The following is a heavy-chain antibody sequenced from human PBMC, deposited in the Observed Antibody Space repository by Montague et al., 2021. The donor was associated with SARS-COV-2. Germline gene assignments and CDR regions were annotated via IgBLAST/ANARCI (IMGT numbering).Heavy chain of an antibody. CDR2: ISYDGSNK. Sequence: SLRLSCAASGFTFSSYAMHWVRQAPGKGLEWVAVISYDGSNKYYADSVKGRFTISRGNSKNTLYLQMNSLRAEDTALYYCARLLLWFGELLPGFDYWGQGTLVTVSS. CDR1: GFTFSSYA. D-gene: IGHD3-10*01. J-gene: IGHJ4*02. CDR3: ARLLLWFGELLPGFDY. V-gene: IGHV3-30*04.